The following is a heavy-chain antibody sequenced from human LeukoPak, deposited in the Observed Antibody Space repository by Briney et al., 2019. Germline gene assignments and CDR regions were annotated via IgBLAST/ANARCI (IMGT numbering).Heavy chain of an antibody. CDR2: IYYSGST. D-gene: IGHD3-10*01. V-gene: IGHV4-59*01. Sequence: PSETLSLTCTVSGGPISSYYWSWIRQPPGKGLEGIGYIYYSGSTNYNPSLKSRVTISVDTSKIQFSLKLSSVTAADTAVYFCARRGWGTYGSGYDYWGQGTLVTVSS. CDR1: GGPISSYY. J-gene: IGHJ4*02. CDR3: ARRGWGTYGSGYDY.